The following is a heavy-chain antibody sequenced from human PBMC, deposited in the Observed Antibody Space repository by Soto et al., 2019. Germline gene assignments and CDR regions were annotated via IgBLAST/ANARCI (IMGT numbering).Heavy chain of an antibody. CDR2: ISAYNGNT. J-gene: IGHJ4*02. CDR1: GYTFTSYG. CDR3: ARGRYYYDSSGYYFLY. D-gene: IGHD3-22*01. Sequence: GASVKVSCKASGYTFTSYGISWVRQAPGQGLEWMGWISAYNGNTNYAQKLQGRVTMTTDTSTSTAYMELRSLRSDDTAVYYCARGRYYYDSSGYYFLYWGQGTLVTVSS. V-gene: IGHV1-18*01.